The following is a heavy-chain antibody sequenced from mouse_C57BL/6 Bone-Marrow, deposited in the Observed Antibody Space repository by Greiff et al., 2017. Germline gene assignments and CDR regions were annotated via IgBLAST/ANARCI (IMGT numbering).Heavy chain of an antibody. J-gene: IGHJ2*01. Sequence: QVQLQQPGAELVKPGASVKMSCKASGYTFISYWITWVKQRPGQGLEWIGDIYPGSGSTNYNEKFKSKATLTVDTSSSTAYVQLSSLTSEDSAVYYCAGYDYALDYWGQGTTLTVSS. CDR3: AGYDYALDY. V-gene: IGHV1-55*01. D-gene: IGHD2-4*01. CDR2: IYPGSGST. CDR1: GYTFISYW.